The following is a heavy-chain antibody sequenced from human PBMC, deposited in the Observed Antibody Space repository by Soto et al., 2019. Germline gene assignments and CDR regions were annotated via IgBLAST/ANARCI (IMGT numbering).Heavy chain of an antibody. J-gene: IGHJ4*02. CDR2: ISAYNGNT. Sequence: EASVKVSCKASGGTFSSYAISWVRQAPGQGFEWMGWISAYNGNTNYAQKLQGRVTMTTDTSTSTAYMELRSLRSDDTAVYYCARWVEVSLDYFDSWGQGTPVTVSS. CDR1: GGTFSSYA. V-gene: IGHV1-18*01. D-gene: IGHD2-15*01. CDR3: ARWVEVSLDYFDS.